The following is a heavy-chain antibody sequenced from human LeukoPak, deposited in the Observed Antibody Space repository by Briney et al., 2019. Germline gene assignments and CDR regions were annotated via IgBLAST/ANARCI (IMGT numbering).Heavy chain of an antibody. D-gene: IGHD3-10*01. V-gene: IGHV1-18*01. CDR1: GYTFTSYG. CDR2: IRLYSGNT. J-gene: IGHJ4*02. Sequence: VASVKVSCKASGYTFTSYGISWVRQAPGQGLEWMGWIRLYSGNTNYAQKLQGRVSMTTDTSTSTAFMEVRSLRSDDTAVYYCATDNYGRGVFDYWGQGTLVTVSS. CDR3: ATDNYGRGVFDY.